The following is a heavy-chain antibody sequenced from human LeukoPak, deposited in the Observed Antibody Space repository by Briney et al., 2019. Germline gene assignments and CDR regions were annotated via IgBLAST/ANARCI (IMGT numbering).Heavy chain of an antibody. V-gene: IGHV1-18*01. Sequence: ASVKVSCKASGYTFTSYGISWVRQAPGQGLEWMGWISAYNGNTNYAQKLQGRVTMTTDTSTSTAYMELRSLRSDDTAVYYCARIAHYDSSGMPDYWGQGTLVTVSS. J-gene: IGHJ4*02. D-gene: IGHD3-22*01. CDR1: GYTFTSYG. CDR3: ARIAHYDSSGMPDY. CDR2: ISAYNGNT.